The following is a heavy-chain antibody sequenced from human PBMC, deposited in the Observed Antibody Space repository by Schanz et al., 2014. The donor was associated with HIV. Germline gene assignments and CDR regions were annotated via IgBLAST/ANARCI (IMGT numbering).Heavy chain of an antibody. CDR3: AKPEYDSSGNSQSHFDY. D-gene: IGHD3-22*01. CDR2: IKEDGIEK. V-gene: IGHV3-7*03. CDR1: GLTFSNFW. J-gene: IGHJ4*02. Sequence: EVQLVESGGDLVQPGGSLRLSCTASGLTFSNFWMHWVRQAPGKGLEWVANIKEDGIEKYYVDSVKGRFTISRDNAANSLFLQMNSLRTEDTAVYYCAKPEYDSSGNSQSHFDYWGQGTLVTVSS.